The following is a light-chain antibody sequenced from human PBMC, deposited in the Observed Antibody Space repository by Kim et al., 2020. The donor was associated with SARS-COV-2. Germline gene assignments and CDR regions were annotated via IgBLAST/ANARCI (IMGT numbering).Light chain of an antibody. V-gene: IGLV3-19*01. J-gene: IGLJ3*02. Sequence: QTASITLQADRLRSVYASWYQQKPGQATVLVIYGKNNRPAVIPDRFSGSSSRNTASLTITGSQAEDEADYYCNSRDSSGNHWVFGGGTQLTVL. CDR2: GKN. CDR3: NSRDSSGNHWV. CDR1: RLRSVY.